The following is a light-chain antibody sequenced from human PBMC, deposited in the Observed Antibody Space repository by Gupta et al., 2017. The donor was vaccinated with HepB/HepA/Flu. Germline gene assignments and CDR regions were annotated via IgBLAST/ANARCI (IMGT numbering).Light chain of an antibody. CDR1: QSVSSN. CDR2: CAS. J-gene: IGKJ2*01. Sequence: EIVMTQSPATLSVSPGERATLSCRASQSVSSNLAWYQQKPGQAPRLLIYCASTRATGIPARFSGSGSGTEFTLTISSLQSEDFAVYYCQQYNNWPPYTFGQGTKLESK. V-gene: IGKV3-15*01. CDR3: QQYNNWPPYT.